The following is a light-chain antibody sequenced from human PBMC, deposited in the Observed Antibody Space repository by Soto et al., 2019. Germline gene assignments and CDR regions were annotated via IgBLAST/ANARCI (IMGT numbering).Light chain of an antibody. V-gene: IGKV1-5*01. J-gene: IGKJ5*01. CDR3: QQRSNWPPIT. CDR1: QSISSW. CDR2: DAS. Sequence: DIQMTQSPSTLSASVGDRVTITCRASQSISSWLAWYQQKPGKAPKLLIYDASSLESGVPSRFSGSGSGTEFTLTISRLETEDFAVYYCQQRSNWPPITFGQGTRLEIK.